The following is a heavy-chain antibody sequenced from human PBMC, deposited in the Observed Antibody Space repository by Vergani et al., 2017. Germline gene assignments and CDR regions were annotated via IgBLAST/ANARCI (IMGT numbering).Heavy chain of an antibody. CDR1: GGTFSSYA. D-gene: IGHD6-19*01. V-gene: IGHV1-69*12. Sequence: QVQLVQSGAEVKKPGSSVKVSCKASGGTFSSYAISWVRQAPGQGLEWMGGIIPIFGTANYAQKFQGRVTITADESTSTAYMELSSLRSEDTAVYYCASSYSSGWSIYYYYGIDVWGQGTTVTVSS. J-gene: IGHJ6*02. CDR3: ASSYSSGWSIYYYYGIDV. CDR2: IIPIFGTA.